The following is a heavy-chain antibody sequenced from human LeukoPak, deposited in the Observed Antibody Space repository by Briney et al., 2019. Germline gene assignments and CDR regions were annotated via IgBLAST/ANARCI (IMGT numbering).Heavy chain of an antibody. D-gene: IGHD2-8*01. J-gene: IGHJ1*01. CDR3: ARSARDIVLMVYGRYFQH. CDR1: GFTFSNYS. Sequence: PGGSLRLSCAASGFTFSNYSMNWVRQAPGKGLEWVSSISSSSSYIYYADSVKGRFTISRDNAKNSLYLQMNSLRAEDTAVYYCARSARDIVLMVYGRYFQHWGQGTLVTVSS. V-gene: IGHV3-21*01. CDR2: ISSSSSYI.